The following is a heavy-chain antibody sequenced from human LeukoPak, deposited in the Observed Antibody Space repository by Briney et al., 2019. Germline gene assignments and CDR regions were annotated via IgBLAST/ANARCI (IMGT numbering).Heavy chain of an antibody. CDR3: AKGGWLEY. V-gene: IGHV3-49*04. CDR2: IRSKAHGWTA. D-gene: IGHD6-19*01. Sequence: GGSLRLSCTASGFTFSDYAVTWVRQAPGKGLEWVGFIRSKAHGWTADYATSVKGRFTISRDDSKTIAYLQMNSLRAEDTAVYYCAKGGWLEYWGQGTLVTVSS. CDR1: GFTFSDYA. J-gene: IGHJ4*02.